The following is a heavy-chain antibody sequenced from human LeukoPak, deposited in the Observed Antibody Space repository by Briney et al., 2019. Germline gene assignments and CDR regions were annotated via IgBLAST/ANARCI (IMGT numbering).Heavy chain of an antibody. J-gene: IGHJ4*02. CDR2: INHSGST. V-gene: IGHV4-34*01. CDR3: ARARKSSQTTVFDY. D-gene: IGHD1-7*01. Sequence: SETLSLTCAVYGGSLSGYYWSWIRQPPGKGLGWIGEINHSGSTNYNPSLKSRVTISVDTSKNQFSLKLSSVTAADTAVYYCARARKSSQTTVFDYWGQGTLVTVSS. CDR1: GGSLSGYY.